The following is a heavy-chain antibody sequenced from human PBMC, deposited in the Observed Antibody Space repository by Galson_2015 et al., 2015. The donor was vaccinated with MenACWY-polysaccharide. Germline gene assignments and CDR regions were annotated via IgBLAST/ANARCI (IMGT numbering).Heavy chain of an antibody. V-gene: IGHV3-48*01. J-gene: IGHJ4*02. Sequence: SLRLSCAASGFTFSSYSMNWVRQAPGKGLEWVSYISSSSSTIYYADSVKGRFTISRDNAKNSLYLQMDSLRAEDTAVYYCARGLWRQTYSSSGYVDYWGQGTLVTVSS. D-gene: IGHD6-6*01. CDR1: GFTFSSYS. CDR3: ARGLWRQTYSSSGYVDY. CDR2: ISSSSSTI.